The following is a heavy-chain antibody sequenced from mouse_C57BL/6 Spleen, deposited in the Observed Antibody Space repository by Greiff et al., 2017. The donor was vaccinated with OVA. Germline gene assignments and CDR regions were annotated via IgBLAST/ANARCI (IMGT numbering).Heavy chain of an antibody. CDR1: GYAFSSSW. D-gene: IGHD3-1*01. Sequence: QVQLKQSGPELVKPGASVKISCKASGYAFSSSWMNWVKQRPGKGLEWIGRIYPGDGDTNYTGKFKGKATLTADKSSSTAYMQLRSLAAEDSAVYFCAREGGSMDYWGQGTSGTVSS. J-gene: IGHJ4*01. CDR3: AREGGSMDY. CDR2: IYPGDGDT. V-gene: IGHV1-82*01.